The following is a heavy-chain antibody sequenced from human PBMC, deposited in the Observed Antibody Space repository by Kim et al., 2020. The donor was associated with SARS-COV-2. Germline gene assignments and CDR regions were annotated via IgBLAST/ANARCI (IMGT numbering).Heavy chain of an antibody. J-gene: IGHJ6*02. CDR3: ARGEVDG. V-gene: IGHV3-21*01. CDR1: GFTFSSYS. D-gene: IGHD1-26*01. CDR2: ISGSTTYT. Sequence: GGSLRLSCAASGFTFSSYSMNWVRQAPGKGLEWVSSISGSTTYTYYADSVKGRFTISRDNAKNTLYLQMNSLRVEDTAVYYCARGEVDGWRQGTTVTVSS.